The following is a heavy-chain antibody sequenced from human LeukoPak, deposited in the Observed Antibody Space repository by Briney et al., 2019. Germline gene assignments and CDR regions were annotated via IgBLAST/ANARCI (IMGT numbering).Heavy chain of an antibody. D-gene: IGHD1-1*01. CDR2: IDRSGVT. Sequence: PGGSLRLSCAASGFTVHSNYMSWVRQAPGKGLEWVSVIDRSGVTHYADSVKGRFTISRDNAKNSLYLQMNSLRGEDTALYYCARGGLIQRHAFDIWGQGTMVTVSS. V-gene: IGHV3-53*01. CDR1: GFTVHSNY. J-gene: IGHJ3*02. CDR3: ARGGLIQRHAFDI.